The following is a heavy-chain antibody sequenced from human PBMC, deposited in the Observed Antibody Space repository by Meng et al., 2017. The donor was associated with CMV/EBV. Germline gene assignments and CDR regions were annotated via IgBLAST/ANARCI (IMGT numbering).Heavy chain of an antibody. CDR2: ISWNSGSI. CDR1: GFTFDDYA. J-gene: IGHJ6*02. CDR3: AKVLKHYTDYYQYGMDV. V-gene: IGHV3-9*01. D-gene: IGHD3-3*01. Sequence: SLKISCAASGFTFDDYAMHWVRQVPGKGLEWVSGISWNSGSIGYADSVKGRFTISRDSAKNSLYLQMNSLRAEDTAFYYCAKVLKHYTDYYQYGMDVWGQGTTVTVSS.